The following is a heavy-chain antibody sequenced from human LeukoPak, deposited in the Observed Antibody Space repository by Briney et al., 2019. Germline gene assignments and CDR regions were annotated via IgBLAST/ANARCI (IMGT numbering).Heavy chain of an antibody. V-gene: IGHV4-59*01. Sequence: PSETLSLTCTVSGGSISSYYWSWIRQPPGKGLEWIGYIYYSGSTNYNPPLKSRVTISVDTSKNQFSLKLSSVTAADTAVYYCARGWEQWLIPFDYWGQGTLVTVSS. CDR1: GGSISSYY. CDR3: ARGWEQWLIPFDY. J-gene: IGHJ4*02. CDR2: IYYSGST. D-gene: IGHD6-19*01.